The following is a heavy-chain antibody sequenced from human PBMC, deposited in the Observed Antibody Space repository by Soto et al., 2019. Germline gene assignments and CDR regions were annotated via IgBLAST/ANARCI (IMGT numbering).Heavy chain of an antibody. V-gene: IGHV4-59*01. Sequence: SETLSLTCTVSGGSISSYYGSWIRQPPGKGLEWIGYIYYSGSTNYNPSLKSRVTISVDTSKNQFSLKLSSVTAADTAVYYCARGITMVRGVIMPIDYWGQGTLVTVSS. CDR3: ARGITMVRGVIMPIDY. CDR2: IYYSGST. D-gene: IGHD3-10*01. CDR1: GGSISSYY. J-gene: IGHJ4*02.